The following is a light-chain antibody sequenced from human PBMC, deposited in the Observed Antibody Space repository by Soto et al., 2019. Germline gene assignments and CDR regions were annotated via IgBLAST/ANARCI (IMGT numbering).Light chain of an antibody. CDR3: QQRSSWPPTIT. CDR1: QSVSTY. J-gene: IGKJ5*01. CDR2: DAS. V-gene: IGKV3-11*01. Sequence: EIVLTQSPATLTLSPGQRATLSCRASQSVSTYLAWYQQRPGQAPRLLIYDASYRATDIPPRFSGSGSGTDFTLTISCLEPEDFAVYYCQQRSSWPPTITFGQGTRLEIK.